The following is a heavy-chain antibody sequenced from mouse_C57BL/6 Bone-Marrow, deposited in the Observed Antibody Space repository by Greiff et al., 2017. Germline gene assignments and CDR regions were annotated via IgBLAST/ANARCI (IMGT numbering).Heavy chain of an antibody. CDR2: ISDGGSYT. D-gene: IGHD1-1*01. J-gene: IGHJ1*03. CDR1: GFTFSSYA. CDR3: ARFYGYWYFDV. V-gene: IGHV5-4*03. Sequence: EVKLVESGGGLVKPGGSLKLSCAASGFTFSSYAMSWVRQTPEKRLEWVATISDGGSYTYYPDNVKGRFTISRDNAKNNLYLQMSHLKSEDTAMYYCARFYGYWYFDVWGTGTTVTVSS.